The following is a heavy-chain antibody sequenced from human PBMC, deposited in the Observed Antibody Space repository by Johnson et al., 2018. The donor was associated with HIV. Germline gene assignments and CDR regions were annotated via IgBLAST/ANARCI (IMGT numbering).Heavy chain of an antibody. V-gene: IGHV3-30*04. CDR1: GITFSSYA. CDR2: ISYDGSNK. CDR3: ARDQDWALSRSWYTLGAFDI. D-gene: IGHD6-13*01. J-gene: IGHJ3*02. Sequence: QVQLVESGGGVVQPGRSLRLSCAASGITFSSYAMHWVRQAPGKGLEWVAVISYDGSNKYYADSVKGRFTISRDNSKNTLYLQMNRLRAEDTAVYYCARDQDWALSRSWYTLGAFDIWGQGTMVTISS.